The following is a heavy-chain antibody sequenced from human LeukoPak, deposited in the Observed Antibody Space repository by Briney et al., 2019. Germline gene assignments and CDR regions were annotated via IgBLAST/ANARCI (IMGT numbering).Heavy chain of an antibody. J-gene: IGHJ4*02. CDR3: ARHVRFLEWLSSYYFDY. Sequence: SETLSLTCTVSGGSISSSSYYWGWIRQPPGKGLEWIGSIYYSGITYYNPSLKSRVTISVDTSKSQFSLRLTSVTAADTAVYYCARHVRFLEWLSSYYFDYWGQGTLVTVSS. CDR2: IYYSGIT. V-gene: IGHV4-39*01. CDR1: GGSISSSSYY. D-gene: IGHD3-3*01.